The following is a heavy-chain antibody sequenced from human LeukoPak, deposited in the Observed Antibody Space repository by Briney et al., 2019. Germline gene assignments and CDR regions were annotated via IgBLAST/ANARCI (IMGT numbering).Heavy chain of an antibody. CDR2: IGAHTGNT. D-gene: IGHD2-15*01. V-gene: IGHV1-18*01. Sequence: ASVKVSCKASGYTFASYGISWVRQAPGHGLEWMGWIGAHTGNTNYAQKSQGRLTMTTDTSTNTAYMDLRSLRSDDTAVYYCARDSSGYCSGGSCLTEFDPWGQGTLVTVSS. CDR3: ARDSSGYCSGGSCLTEFDP. J-gene: IGHJ5*02. CDR1: GYTFASYG.